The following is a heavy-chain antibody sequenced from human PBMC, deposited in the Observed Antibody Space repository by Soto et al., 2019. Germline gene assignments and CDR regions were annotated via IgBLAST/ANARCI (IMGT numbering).Heavy chain of an antibody. V-gene: IGHV4-30-2*01. CDR1: GDCMRSGGDS. J-gene: IGHJ5*02. CDR2: IYHSGST. Sequence: SESLALGCAVCGDCMRSGGDSWSWIRQPPGKGLEWIGYIYHSGSTYYNPSLKSRVTISVDRSKNQFSLKLSSVTAADTAVYYCARVTDRRGQGTLVTVSS. CDR3: ARVTDR.